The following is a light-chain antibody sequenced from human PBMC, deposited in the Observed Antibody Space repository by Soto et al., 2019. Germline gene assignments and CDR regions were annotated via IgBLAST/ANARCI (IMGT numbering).Light chain of an antibody. V-gene: IGLV2-14*01. CDR3: SLYTSSSTFV. CDR1: SSDVGGYNY. Sequence: QSVLTQPASVSGSPGQSITISCTGTSSDVGGYNYVSWYQQHPGKAPKLMIYAVTDRPSGVSSRFSGSKSGNTASLTISGLQAEDEADYYCSLYTSSSTFVFGTGTKVTVL. CDR2: AVT. J-gene: IGLJ1*01.